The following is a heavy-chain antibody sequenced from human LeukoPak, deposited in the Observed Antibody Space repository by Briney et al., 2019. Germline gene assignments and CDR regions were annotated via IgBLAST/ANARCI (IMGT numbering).Heavy chain of an antibody. CDR2: INHSGST. CDR1: GGSFSGYY. D-gene: IGHD1-7*01. V-gene: IGHV4-34*01. CDR3: ARGLPRRRWNYGGSYFDY. Sequence: PSETLSLTCAVYGGSFSGYYWSWIRQPPGKGLEWIGEINHSGSTNYNPSLKSRVTISVDTSKNQFSLKLSSVTAADTAVYYCARGLPRRRWNYGGSYFDYWGQGTLVTVSS. J-gene: IGHJ4*02.